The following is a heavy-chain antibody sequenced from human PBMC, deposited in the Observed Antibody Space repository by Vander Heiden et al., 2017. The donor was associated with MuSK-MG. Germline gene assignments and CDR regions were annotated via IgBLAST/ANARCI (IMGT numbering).Heavy chain of an antibody. CDR3: AIEPGSDFDY. CDR1: AFTFPTCS. J-gene: IGHJ4*01. D-gene: IGHD1-26*01. CDR2: ISSSSSNI. V-gene: IGHV3-21*01. Sequence: VQLVASGGGVFKPGGSLRLSCPASAFTFPTCSMTWVRQAPGKGLGWVSSISSSSSNIYYADSVKGRFTISRDNAKDSLYLKMKSLRAEDRAVYDVAIEPGSDFDYGCRGPLVTVSS.